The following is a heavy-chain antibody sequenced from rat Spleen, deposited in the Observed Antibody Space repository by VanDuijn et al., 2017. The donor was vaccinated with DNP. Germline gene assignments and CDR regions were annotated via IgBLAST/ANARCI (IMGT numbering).Heavy chain of an antibody. Sequence: EVQLVESGGGLVQPGRSMKLSCAASGFTFSNYDMAWVRQAPKKGLEWVATISYDGSSTYYRDSVKGRFTISRDNAKSTLYLQRDSLRSEDTATYYCARHYYDGSYYFDYWGQGVMVTFSS. D-gene: IGHD1-12*02. CDR2: ISYDGSST. CDR3: ARHYYDGSYYFDY. J-gene: IGHJ2*01. V-gene: IGHV5-7*01. CDR1: GFTFSNYD.